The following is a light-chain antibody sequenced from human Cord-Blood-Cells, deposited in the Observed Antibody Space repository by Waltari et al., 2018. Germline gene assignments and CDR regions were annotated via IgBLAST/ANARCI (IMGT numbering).Light chain of an antibody. CDR3: SSYTSSSTYV. CDR1: SSDGGGYNY. V-gene: IGLV2-14*01. Sequence: QSALTQPAPVSGSPGQSLTISRTGTSSDGGGYNYVSWYQQHPGKAPKLMIYDVSKRPSGVSNRFSGSKSGNTASLTISGLQAEDETDYYCSSYTSSSTYVFGTGTKVTVL. J-gene: IGLJ1*01. CDR2: DVS.